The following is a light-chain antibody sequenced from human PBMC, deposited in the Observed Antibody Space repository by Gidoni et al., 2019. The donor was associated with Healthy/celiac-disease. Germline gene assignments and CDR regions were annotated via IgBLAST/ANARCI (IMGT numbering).Light chain of an antibody. V-gene: IGLV2-14*01. J-gene: IGLJ2*01. Sequence: QSALTQPASVSGSPGQSITISCTGTSRDVGGYNYVSWYQQHPGKAPKLMSYEVSNRPSGVSNRFSGSKSGNTASLTISGLQAEDEADYYCSSYTSSSTVVFGGGTKLTVL. CDR1: SRDVGGYNY. CDR2: EVS. CDR3: SSYTSSSTVV.